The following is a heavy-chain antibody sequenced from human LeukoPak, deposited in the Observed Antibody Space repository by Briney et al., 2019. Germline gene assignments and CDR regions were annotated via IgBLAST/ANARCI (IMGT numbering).Heavy chain of an antibody. CDR3: ARDSRPPIFGVVGGTPTFWFDP. J-gene: IGHJ5*02. V-gene: IGHV4-39*07. CDR1: GGSISSSSYY. Sequence: PSETLSLTCTVSGGSISSSSYYWGWIRQPPGKGLEWIANIYYSGSTYYNPSPKSRVTVSVDTSKNQFSLKLSSVTAAGTAVYYCARDSRPPIFGVVGGTPTFWFDPWGQGTLVTVSS. D-gene: IGHD3-3*01. CDR2: IYYSGST.